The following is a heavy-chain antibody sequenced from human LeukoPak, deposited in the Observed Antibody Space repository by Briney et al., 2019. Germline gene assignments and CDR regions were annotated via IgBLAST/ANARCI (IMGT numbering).Heavy chain of an antibody. CDR2: IWYDGSNK. D-gene: IGHD6-13*01. Sequence: GGSLRLSCAASGFTFSSYGMPWVRQAPGKGLEWVAVIWYDGSNKYYADSVKGRFTISRDNSKNTLYLQMNSLRAEDTAVYYCARGFGSSWFHYGMDVWGQGTTVTVSS. J-gene: IGHJ6*02. CDR1: GFTFSSYG. V-gene: IGHV3-33*01. CDR3: ARGFGSSWFHYGMDV.